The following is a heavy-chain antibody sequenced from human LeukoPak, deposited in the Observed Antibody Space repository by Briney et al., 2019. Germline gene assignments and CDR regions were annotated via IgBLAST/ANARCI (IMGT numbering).Heavy chain of an antibody. CDR3: ARDPSYGSGAFDI. D-gene: IGHD3-10*01. CDR2: IYYSGST. J-gene: IGHJ3*02. Sequence: SQTLSLTCTVSGGSISSGSYYWSWIRQPAGKGLEWIGYIYYSGSTNYNPSLKSRVTISVDTSKNQFSLKLSSVTAADTAVYYCARDPSYGSGAFDIWGQRTMVTVSS. CDR1: GGSISSGSYY. V-gene: IGHV4-61*10.